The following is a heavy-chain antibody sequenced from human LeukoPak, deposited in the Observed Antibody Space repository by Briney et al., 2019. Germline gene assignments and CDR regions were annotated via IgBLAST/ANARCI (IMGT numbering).Heavy chain of an antibody. V-gene: IGHV1-58*02. CDR3: AASFGPSDY. D-gene: IGHD3-10*01. Sequence: ASVKVSCKASGFTSTSSAMQWVRQARGQRLEWIGWIVVGSGNTNYAQKFQERVTITRDMSTSTAYMELSSLRSEDTAVYYCAASFGPSDYWGQGTLVTVSS. J-gene: IGHJ4*02. CDR1: GFTSTSSA. CDR2: IVVGSGNT.